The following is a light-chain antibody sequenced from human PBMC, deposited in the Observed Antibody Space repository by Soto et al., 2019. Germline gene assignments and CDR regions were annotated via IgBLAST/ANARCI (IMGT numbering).Light chain of an antibody. V-gene: IGKV2-28*01. J-gene: IGKJ1*01. CDR1: QSLLWTNGYIY. CDR3: MQPLHAPWT. CDR2: MAS. Sequence: EPASVSFRSSQSLLWTNGYIYVDWFLQKPGQSPQLLIYMASNRASGVPDRFSGSGSGTEYTLKISRVEAEDVGVYYCMQPLHAPWTFGQGTKLEIK.